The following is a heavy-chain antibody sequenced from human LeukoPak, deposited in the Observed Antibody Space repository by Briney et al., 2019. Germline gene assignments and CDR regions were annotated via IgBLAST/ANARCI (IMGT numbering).Heavy chain of an antibody. CDR3: TTPGTLSSFDY. Sequence: GGSLRLSCAASGFTFSNAWMSWVRQAPGKGLEWVGRIKSKSDGGTTDYATPVKGRFTISRDDSKNTLFLQMNSLETEDTAVYYCTTPGTLSSFDYWGQGTLVTVSS. CDR2: IKSKSDGGTT. V-gene: IGHV3-15*01. CDR1: GFTFSNAW. J-gene: IGHJ4*02. D-gene: IGHD3-10*01.